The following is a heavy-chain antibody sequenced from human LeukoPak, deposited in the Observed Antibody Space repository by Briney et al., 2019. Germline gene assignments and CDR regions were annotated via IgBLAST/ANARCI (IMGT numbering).Heavy chain of an antibody. CDR2: IYYTGST. V-gene: IGHV4-31*03. D-gene: IGHD3-22*01. CDR1: GGSINSATYY. J-gene: IGHJ5*02. CDR3: ARHRYYYDSSGYYYQP. Sequence: PSETLSLTCTVSGGSINSATYYWSWIRQHPGKGLEWVGYIYYTGSTYYNPSLKSRVTMSVDTSKNQFSLKLSSVTAADTAVYYCARHRYYYDSSGYYYQPWGQGTLVTVSS.